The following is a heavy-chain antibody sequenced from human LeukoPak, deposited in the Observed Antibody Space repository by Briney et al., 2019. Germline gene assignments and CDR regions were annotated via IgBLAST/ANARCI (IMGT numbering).Heavy chain of an antibody. Sequence: SVKVSCKASGGTFSSYAISWVRQAPGQGLEWMGGIIPIFGTANYAQKFQGRVTITADKSTSTAYMELSSLRSEDTAVYYCARSYYGSGSYYYCYMDVWGKGTTVTVSS. V-gene: IGHV1-69*06. CDR1: GGTFSSYA. CDR3: ARSYYGSGSYYYCYMDV. J-gene: IGHJ6*03. D-gene: IGHD3-10*01. CDR2: IIPIFGTA.